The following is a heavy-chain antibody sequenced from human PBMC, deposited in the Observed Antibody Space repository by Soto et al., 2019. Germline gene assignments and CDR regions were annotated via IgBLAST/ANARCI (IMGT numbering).Heavy chain of an antibody. CDR2: ISAYNGNT. CDR3: VLWVRGIINY. Sequence: GASVKVSCKASGYTFTNYGISWVRQAPGQGLEWMGWISAYNGNTKYAQKLQGRVTMTTDTSTSTAYMQMRSLKTGDTAMYYCVLWVRGIINYWGQGTLVTVSS. CDR1: GYTFTNYG. J-gene: IGHJ4*02. D-gene: IGHD3-10*01. V-gene: IGHV1-18*01.